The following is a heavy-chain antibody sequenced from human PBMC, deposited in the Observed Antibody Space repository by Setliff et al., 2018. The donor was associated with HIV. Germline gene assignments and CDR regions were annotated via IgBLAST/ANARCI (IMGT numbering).Heavy chain of an antibody. Sequence: VSGPTLVNPTQTLTLTCTLSGLSLTSSGVRVSWIRQPPGRALEWLARIDWDDDKFYSTSLKTRLSISKDTSKNQVVLTMTSVDPVDTATYYCARSYGSNYYFYMDVWGKGTAVTVSS. CDR3: ARSYGSNYYFYMDV. CDR2: IDWDDDK. J-gene: IGHJ6*03. V-gene: IGHV2-70*04. D-gene: IGHD3-10*01. CDR1: GLSLTSSGVR.